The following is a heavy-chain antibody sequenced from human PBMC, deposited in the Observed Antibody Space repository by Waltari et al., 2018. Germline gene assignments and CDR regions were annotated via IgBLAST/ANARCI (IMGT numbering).Heavy chain of an antibody. V-gene: IGHV3-66*01. CDR3: AREYNDGWYFDY. CDR2: IYAGGIT. D-gene: IGHD6-19*01. J-gene: IGHJ4*02. CDR1: GLTIKNNC. Sequence: EVQLVESGGGSVQPGGSLRLSCAASGLTIKNNCLTWVRQAPGEGLEWVSTIYAGGITKYADSVNGRFTISRDNSKNTLSLQMNSLRVDDTAMYYCAREYNDGWYFDYWGRGTLVTVSS.